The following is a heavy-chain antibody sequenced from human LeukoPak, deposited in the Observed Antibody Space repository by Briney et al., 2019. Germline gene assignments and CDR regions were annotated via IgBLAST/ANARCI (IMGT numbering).Heavy chain of an antibody. CDR3: AKAAAPTDWYFDL. V-gene: IGHV3-9*03. Sequence: GRSLRFSCSASAFTFDDYAMHWLPQAPGKGLVWVLGTSWSSSSIGYADSVKGRFTITRDNAKNSLYLQMNSLRAEDMALYYCAKAAAPTDWYFDLWGRGTLVTVSS. CDR1: AFTFDDYA. D-gene: IGHD2-2*01. J-gene: IGHJ2*01. CDR2: TSWSSSSI.